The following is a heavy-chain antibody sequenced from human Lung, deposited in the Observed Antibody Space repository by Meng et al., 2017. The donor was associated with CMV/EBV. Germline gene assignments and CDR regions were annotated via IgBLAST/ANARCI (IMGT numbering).Heavy chain of an antibody. CDR2: IKQDGSGK. J-gene: IGHJ6*02. D-gene: IGHD6-19*01. Sequence: SXAAAGFTFSSDWMSWVRQAPGKGLEWVANIKQDGSGKYYVDSVKGRFTISRDNAKNSLYLQMNSLRAEDTAVYYCARVSGIAVAGTLGFGYYYYGMDVXGQGXTVTVSS. V-gene: IGHV3-7*01. CDR3: ARVSGIAVAGTLGFGYYYYGMDV. CDR1: GFTFSSDW.